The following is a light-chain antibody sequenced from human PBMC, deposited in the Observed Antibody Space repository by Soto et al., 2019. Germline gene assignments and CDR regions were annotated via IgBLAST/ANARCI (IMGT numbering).Light chain of an antibody. J-gene: IGKJ1*01. CDR3: QQYGSSPTWT. V-gene: IGKV3-20*01. CDR1: QSISSSH. CDR2: DAS. Sequence: EIVLTQSPGTLSLSPVERVTLSCMASQSISSSHLAWYQQRPGQAPRLLIYDASNRATGIPDRFSGSGSGTDFTLTISRLEPEDFAVYYCQQYGSSPTWTFGQGTKVDIK.